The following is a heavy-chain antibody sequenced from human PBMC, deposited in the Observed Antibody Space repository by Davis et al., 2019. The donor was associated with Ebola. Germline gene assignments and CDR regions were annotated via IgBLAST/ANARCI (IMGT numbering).Heavy chain of an antibody. CDR3: ASGEFVDF. CDR2: INPSIGNT. Sequence: ASVKVSCKASGYTFTRFGISWVRQAPGQGLEWMGLINPSIGNTSLAQKFQGRVTLTRDTSTNTVHMELSSLKSEDTAIYYCASGEFVDFWGQGTLVTVSS. D-gene: IGHD3-10*01. J-gene: IGHJ4*02. CDR1: GYTFTRFG. V-gene: IGHV1-46*01.